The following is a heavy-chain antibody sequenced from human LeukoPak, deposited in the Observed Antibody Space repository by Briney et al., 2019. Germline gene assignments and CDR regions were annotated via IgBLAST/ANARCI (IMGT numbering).Heavy chain of an antibody. V-gene: IGHV1-18*01. CDR3: ASNLYYYDSSGYYYYYGMDV. Sequence: ASVKVSCKASGYTFTSYGISWVRQAPGQGLEWMGWISAYNGNTNYAQKLQGRVTMTTDTSTSTAYMELRSLRSDDTAVYYCASNLYYYDSSGYYYYYGMDVWGQGTTVTVSS. J-gene: IGHJ6*02. CDR1: GYTFTSYG. CDR2: ISAYNGNT. D-gene: IGHD3-22*01.